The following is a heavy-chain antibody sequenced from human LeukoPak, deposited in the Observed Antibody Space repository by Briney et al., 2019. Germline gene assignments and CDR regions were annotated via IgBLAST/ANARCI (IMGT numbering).Heavy chain of an antibody. CDR2: ISSSGSST. CDR3: AREDGSQLDY. D-gene: IGHD1-26*01. J-gene: IGHJ4*02. CDR1: GFTFSNYE. Sequence: LSGGSRRLSCPTSGFTFSNYEMSWVGRTPGRGLKWVSYISSSGSSTYYADSVKGRFTISRDNAKSSLCLQMDSLRAGDTAVYYCAREDGSQLDYWGRGTLVTVSS. V-gene: IGHV3-48*03.